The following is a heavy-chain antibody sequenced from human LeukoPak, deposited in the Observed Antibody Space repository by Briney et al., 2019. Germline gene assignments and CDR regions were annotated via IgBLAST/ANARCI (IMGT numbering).Heavy chain of an antibody. CDR3: ARSTVAAAGDD. V-gene: IGHV3-7*01. CDR2: IKPDGSEK. J-gene: IGHJ4*02. D-gene: IGHD6-13*01. CDR1: GFTFRSYW. Sequence: QPGGSLRLSCAASGFTFRSYWMTWVCQAPGKGPEWVANIKPDGSEKYYVDSVKGRFTVSRDNAKNSLYLQMNSLRAEDSAVYFCARSTVAAAGDDWGQGTLVTVSS.